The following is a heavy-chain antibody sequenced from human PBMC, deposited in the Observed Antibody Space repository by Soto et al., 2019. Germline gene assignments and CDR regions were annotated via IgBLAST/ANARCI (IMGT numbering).Heavy chain of an antibody. CDR2: ISAYNGNT. V-gene: IGHV1-18*01. CDR1: GYTFTSYG. J-gene: IGHJ3*02. Sequence: GASVKVSFKASGYTFTSYGISWVRQAPGQGLEWMGWISAYNGNTNYAQKLQGRVTMTTDTSTSTAYMELRSLRSDDTAVYYCARDRRAITIFGVVTPPDIWGQGTMVTVSS. D-gene: IGHD3-3*01. CDR3: ARDRRAITIFGVVTPPDI.